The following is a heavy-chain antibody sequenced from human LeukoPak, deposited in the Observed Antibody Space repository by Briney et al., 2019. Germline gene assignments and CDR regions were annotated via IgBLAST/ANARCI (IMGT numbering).Heavy chain of an antibody. J-gene: IGHJ3*02. CDR1: GFTFSSYA. D-gene: IGHD5-18*01. V-gene: IGHV3-23*01. CDR3: ARGATWIQLWLRAFDI. Sequence: GASLRLSCAASGFTFSSYAMSWVRQAPGKGLEWVSAISGSGGSTYYADSVKGRFTISRDNSKNTLYLQMNSLRAEDTAVYYCARGATWIQLWLRAFDIWGQGTMVTVSS. CDR2: ISGSGGST.